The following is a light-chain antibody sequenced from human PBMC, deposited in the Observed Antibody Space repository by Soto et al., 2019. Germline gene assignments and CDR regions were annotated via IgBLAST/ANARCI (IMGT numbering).Light chain of an antibody. V-gene: IGKV3-15*01. CDR2: DAS. CDR1: QSVSSN. Sequence: EIVMTQSPAPLSVSPGERATLSCRASQSVSSNLAWYQQKPGQAPRLLIYDASTRATGIPARFSGTGFGTEFTLTTSSLQSGDSAVYYCQQYNNRPRTFGQGTKVAIK. CDR3: QQYNNRPRT. J-gene: IGKJ1*01.